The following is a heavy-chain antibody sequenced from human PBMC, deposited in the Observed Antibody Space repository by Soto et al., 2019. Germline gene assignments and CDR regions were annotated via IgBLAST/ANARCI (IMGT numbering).Heavy chain of an antibody. V-gene: IGHV3-30*18. CDR2: ISYDGSNK. D-gene: IGHD3-10*01. CDR1: GFTFSSYG. Sequence: QVQLVESGGGVVQPGRSLRLSCAASGFTFSSYGMHWVRQAPGKGLEWVAVISYDGSNKYYADSVKGRFTISRDNSKNTLYLQMNSLRAEDTAVYYCANDEGIYYFDYWGQGTLVTVSS. J-gene: IGHJ4*02. CDR3: ANDEGIYYFDY.